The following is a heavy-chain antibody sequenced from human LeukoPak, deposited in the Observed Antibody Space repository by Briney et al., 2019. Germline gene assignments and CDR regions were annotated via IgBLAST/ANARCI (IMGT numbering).Heavy chain of an antibody. J-gene: IGHJ4*02. V-gene: IGHV3-21*01. CDR2: ISSSGSLI. Sequence: GGSLRLSCAASGFTFTTYTMNWVRQAPGKGLEWVSFISSSGSLIYYADSMKGRFTISRDNSKNSLYLQMNSLRAEDTAVYYCAREEAAAGIGNFDYWGQGTLVTVSS. CDR1: GFTFTTYT. CDR3: AREEAAAGIGNFDY. D-gene: IGHD6-13*01.